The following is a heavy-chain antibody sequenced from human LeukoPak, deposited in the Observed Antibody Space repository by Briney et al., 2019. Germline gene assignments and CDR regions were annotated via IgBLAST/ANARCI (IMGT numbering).Heavy chain of an antibody. CDR2: ISGSGGST. Sequence: GGSLRLSCAASGFTFSSYAMSSVRQAPGKGLEWVSAISGSGGSTYYADSVKGRFTISRDNSKNTLYLQMNSLRAEDTAVYYCAIDRTPSEYYYDSSAREGSDDYWGQGTLVTVSS. CDR3: AIDRTPSEYYYDSSAREGSDDY. V-gene: IGHV3-23*01. D-gene: IGHD3-22*01. J-gene: IGHJ4*02. CDR1: GFTFSSYA.